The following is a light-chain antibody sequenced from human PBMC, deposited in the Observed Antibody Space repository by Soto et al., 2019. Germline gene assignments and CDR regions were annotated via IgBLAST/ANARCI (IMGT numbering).Light chain of an antibody. Sequence: QLVLTQSPSASASLGASVKLTCTLSSGHSSYAIAWHQQQPEKGPRYLMKLNSDGSHSKGDGIPDRFSGSSSGAERYLTISGLQSEDAADYYCQTWGTGPFVFGTGTKVTVL. CDR3: QTWGTGPFV. V-gene: IGLV4-69*01. CDR1: SGHSSYA. J-gene: IGLJ1*01. CDR2: LNSDGSH.